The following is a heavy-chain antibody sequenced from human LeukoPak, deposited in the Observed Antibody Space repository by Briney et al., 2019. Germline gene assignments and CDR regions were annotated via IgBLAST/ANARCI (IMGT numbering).Heavy chain of an antibody. CDR3: VKGVVYDSSGYFHLDY. Sequence: GGSLRLSCAASGFTFDHYAMQWVRQAPGKGPEWVSLVSVNADSTYYADSVRGRFTISRDNNNNYLNLQMHSLRTDDSALYYCVKGVVYDSSGYFHLDYWGQGTLVTVSS. CDR1: GFTFDHYA. V-gene: IGHV3-43*02. D-gene: IGHD3-22*01. CDR2: VSVNADST. J-gene: IGHJ4*02.